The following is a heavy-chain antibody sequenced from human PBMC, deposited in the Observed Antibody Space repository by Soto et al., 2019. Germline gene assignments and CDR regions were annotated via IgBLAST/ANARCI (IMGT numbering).Heavy chain of an antibody. J-gene: IGHJ6*02. D-gene: IGHD3-3*02. Sequence: PSETLSLTCAVSGGSFRGYFWTWIRQAPGKGLEWIGEITHSGGTNYNSSLKSRVMISVDTSKKQFSLILSSVTAADTAVYYCARDRQFYHFWSGYENEGPDGLDVWGQGTTVTVSS. CDR3: ARDRQFYHFWSGYENEGPDGLDV. V-gene: IGHV4-34*01. CDR1: GGSFRGYF. CDR2: ITHSGGT.